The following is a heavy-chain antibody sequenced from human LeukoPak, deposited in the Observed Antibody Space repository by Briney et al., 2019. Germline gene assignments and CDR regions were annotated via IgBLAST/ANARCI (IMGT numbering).Heavy chain of an antibody. V-gene: IGHV3-7*01. CDR1: GFTFNTFW. CDR3: ATRSGGT. Sequence: GGSLRLSCAASGFTFNTFWMTWVRQVPGKGLEWVASINQDGSEKYYVDSVKGRFTISRDNAKNSLYLQMNSLRAEDTAVYYCATRSGGTWGQGTLVTVSS. CDR2: INQDGSEK. D-gene: IGHD2-15*01. J-gene: IGHJ5*02.